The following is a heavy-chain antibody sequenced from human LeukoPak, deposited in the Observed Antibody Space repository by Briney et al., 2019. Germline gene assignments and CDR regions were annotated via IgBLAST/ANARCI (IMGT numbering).Heavy chain of an antibody. Sequence: ASLKVSCKASGYTFTAYYIHWVRQAPGQGLEWMGVISPNSGGTNYAQNFQGRVAMTRDTSISTAYMELSSLRSDDTAVYYCARDLEGYHYGSGNYPQWGQGTLVTVSS. V-gene: IGHV1-2*02. CDR1: GYTFTAYY. CDR3: ARDLEGYHYGSGNYPQ. J-gene: IGHJ4*02. CDR2: ISPNSGGT. D-gene: IGHD3-10*01.